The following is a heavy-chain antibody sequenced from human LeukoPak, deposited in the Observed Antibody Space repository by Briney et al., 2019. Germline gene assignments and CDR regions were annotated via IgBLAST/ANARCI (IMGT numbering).Heavy chain of an antibody. J-gene: IGHJ4*02. CDR3: AKGGRFGDFDH. Sequence: PGGSLRLSCAASGFNFSNYVISWVRQAPGKGLEWVSGISGFGGSTYYADSVEGRFTISRDNSKNTLFLQLNSLRVEDTAVYYCAKGGRFGDFDHWGQGTLVTVSS. V-gene: IGHV3-23*01. CDR1: GFNFSNYV. D-gene: IGHD2-15*01. CDR2: ISGFGGST.